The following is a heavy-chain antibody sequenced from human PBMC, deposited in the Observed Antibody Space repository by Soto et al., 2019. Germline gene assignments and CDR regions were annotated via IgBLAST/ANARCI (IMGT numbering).Heavy chain of an antibody. CDR3: ARDRGYSYGTLFLGYYYGMDV. Sequence: GGSLRLSCAASGFTFSSYGMHWVRQAPGKGLEWVAVIWYDGSNKYYADSVKGRFTISRDNSKNTLYLQMNSLRSDDTAVYYCARDRGYSYGTLFLGYYYGMDVWGQGTTVTVSS. CDR2: IWYDGSNK. CDR1: GFTFSSYG. D-gene: IGHD5-18*01. J-gene: IGHJ6*02. V-gene: IGHV3-33*01.